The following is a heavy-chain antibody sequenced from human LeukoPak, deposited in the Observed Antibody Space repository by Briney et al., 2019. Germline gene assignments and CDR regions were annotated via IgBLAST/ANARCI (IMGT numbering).Heavy chain of an antibody. CDR3: ARGQNYGLDV. CDR1: GLSFSNSW. Sequence: GGSLRLSCAASGLSFSNSWMHWVRQAPGKGLVWVSRISGDGSSRLYADSVKGRFTISRDNAKETLYLEMSSLRAEVTAVYYCARGQNYGLDVWGQGTTVTVSS. J-gene: IGHJ6*02. CDR2: ISGDGSSR. V-gene: IGHV3-74*01.